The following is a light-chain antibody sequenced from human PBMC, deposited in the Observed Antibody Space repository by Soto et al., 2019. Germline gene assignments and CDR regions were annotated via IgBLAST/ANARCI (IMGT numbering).Light chain of an antibody. J-gene: IGKJ1*01. CDR2: GAS. V-gene: IGKV3-15*01. Sequence: EIVMTQSPATLSVSPGERATLSCRASQSVSSNLAWYQHTPGQAPRLLIYGASTRATGIPARFSGSGSGTEFTLTISSLQSEDFEVYFCQQYNFRWTFGQGTKVEMK. CDR3: QQYNFRWT. CDR1: QSVSSN.